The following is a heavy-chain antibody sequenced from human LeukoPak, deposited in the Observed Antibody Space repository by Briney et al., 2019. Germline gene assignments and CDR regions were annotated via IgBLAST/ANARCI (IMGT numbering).Heavy chain of an antibody. V-gene: IGHV1-18*01. J-gene: IGHJ5*02. CDR1: GYSFTDYG. CDR3: GRGVQSFDP. CDR2: IRPMNGDT. Sequence: GASVKVSCKASGYSFTDYGLCWVRQAPGQGLEWMGRIRPMNGDTKYAQKFQDRVSITMDTSTTTAYMELRSLTSDDTAVYYCGRGVQSFDPWGQGTLVTVSS.